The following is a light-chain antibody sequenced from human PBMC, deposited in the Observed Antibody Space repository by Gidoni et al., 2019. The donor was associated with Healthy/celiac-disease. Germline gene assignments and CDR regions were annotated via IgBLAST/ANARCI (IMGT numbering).Light chain of an antibody. CDR1: QGVSSSS. Sequence: EIVFPQSPCTLSLSPGERATLSCRASQGVSSSSLAWYQQKPGQAPRLLIYGAASRATGIPGRLSGSGSGTDFALTISRLEPEDGAVDYCQRYGSSPGLTFGGGTKVEIK. J-gene: IGKJ4*01. V-gene: IGKV3-20*01. CDR2: GAA. CDR3: QRYGSSPGLT.